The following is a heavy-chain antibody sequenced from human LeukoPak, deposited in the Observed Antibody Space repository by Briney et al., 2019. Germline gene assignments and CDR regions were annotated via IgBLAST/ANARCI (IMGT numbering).Heavy chain of an antibody. CDR2: ISGSGTGT. V-gene: IGHV3-23*01. CDR3: VKGGYVYTFDY. J-gene: IGHJ4*02. D-gene: IGHD2-2*01. CDR1: GFTFSSYS. Sequence: GGSLRLSCAASGFTFSSYSMNWVRQAPGKGLEWVSGISGSGTGTYYADSVKGRFTISRDNSKNTLYLQMNSLRAEDTAVYYCVKGGYVYTFDYWGQGTLVTVSS.